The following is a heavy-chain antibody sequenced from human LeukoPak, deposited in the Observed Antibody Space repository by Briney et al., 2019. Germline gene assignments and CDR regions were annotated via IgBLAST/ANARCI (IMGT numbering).Heavy chain of an antibody. V-gene: IGHV4-59*08. J-gene: IGHJ6*02. CDR1: GGSISSYY. CDR3: ARLNVDYYYGMDV. D-gene: IGHD2-15*01. Sequence: SETLSLTCTVSGGSISSYYWSWIRQPPGKGLEWIGYIYHSGSTNYNPCLKSRVTISVDMSKNQFSLKLSSVTAADTAVYYCARLNVDYYYGMDVWGQGTTVTVSS. CDR2: IYHSGST.